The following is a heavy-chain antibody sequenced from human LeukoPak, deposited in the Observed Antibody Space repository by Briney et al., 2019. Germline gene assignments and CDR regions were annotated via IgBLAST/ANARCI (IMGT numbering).Heavy chain of an antibody. V-gene: IGHV4-59*01. CDR2: IYYSGST. CDR3: ARDRGDILTGFDY. J-gene: IGHJ4*02. Sequence: SETLSLTCTVSGGSISSYYWSWIRQPPGKGLEWIGYIYYSGSTNYNPSLKSRVTMSVDTSKNQFSLKLSSVTAADTAVYYCARDRGDILTGFDYWGQGTLVTVSS. CDR1: GGSISSYY. D-gene: IGHD3-9*01.